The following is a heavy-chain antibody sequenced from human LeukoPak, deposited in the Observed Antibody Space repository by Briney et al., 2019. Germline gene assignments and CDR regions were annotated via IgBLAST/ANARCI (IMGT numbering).Heavy chain of an antibody. D-gene: IGHD3-22*01. CDR3: AKKKYSFVSSGYYYYFDY. CDR2: ISGSGGST. Sequence: GGTLRLSCAASGFTFSSYGMSWVRQAPGKGLEWVSAISGSGGSTYYADSVKGRFTISRDNSKNTLYLQMNSLRAEDPAVYYCAKKKYSFVSSGYYYYFDYWGQGTLVTVSS. J-gene: IGHJ4*02. CDR1: GFTFSSYG. V-gene: IGHV3-23*01.